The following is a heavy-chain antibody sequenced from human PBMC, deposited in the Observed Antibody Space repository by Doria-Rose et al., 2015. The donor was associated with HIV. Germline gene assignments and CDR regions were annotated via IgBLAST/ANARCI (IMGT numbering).Heavy chain of an antibody. CDR1: GGSFSGYY. V-gene: IGHV4-34*01. CDR2: IDHSGGA. D-gene: IGHD3-10*01. CDR3: ARGPTGVLDY. J-gene: IGHJ4*02. Sequence: QVQLQQWDAGLLKPSETQSLTCAVYGGSFSGYYWNWIRQPPGKGLEWIGEIDHSGGANYNPPLKSRVPISLDTSKNRFSLNLTSVTAADAAIYYCARGPTGVLDYWGQGNLVTVSS.